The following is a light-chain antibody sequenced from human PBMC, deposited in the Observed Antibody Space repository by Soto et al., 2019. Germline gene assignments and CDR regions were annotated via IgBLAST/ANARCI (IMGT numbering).Light chain of an antibody. CDR3: AAWDDSLCWV. CDR2: SNS. J-gene: IGLJ3*02. Sequence: QAVVTQPPSASGTPGQRVTISCSGSSSNIGRNTVNWYQQLPGTAPKLLIYSNSQRPSGVPDRFSGSKSGTSASLAISGLQSEDEADYYCAAWDDSLCWVFGGGTQLTVL. CDR1: SSNIGRNT. V-gene: IGLV1-44*01.